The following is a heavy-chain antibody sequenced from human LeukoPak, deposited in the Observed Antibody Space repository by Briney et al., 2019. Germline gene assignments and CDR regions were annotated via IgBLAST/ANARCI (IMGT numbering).Heavy chain of an antibody. CDR3: ARWDYGTYYFDF. CDR2: IYPGDSDT. D-gene: IGHD4-17*01. CDR1: GYSFTKYW. Sequence: GESLKLSCNGSGYSFTKYWSRWVRQMPGKGLEWLGIIYPGDSDTRYSPSFQGQVTISADKSIRTAYLQWSSLKASDTAMYYCARWDYGTYYFDFWGQGALVTVSS. J-gene: IGHJ4*02. V-gene: IGHV5-51*01.